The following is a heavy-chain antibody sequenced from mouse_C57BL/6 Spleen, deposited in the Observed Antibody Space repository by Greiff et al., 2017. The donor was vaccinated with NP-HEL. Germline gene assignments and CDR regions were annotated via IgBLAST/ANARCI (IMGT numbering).Heavy chain of an antibody. J-gene: IGHJ4*01. CDR1: GYTFTSYW. D-gene: IGHD2-3*01. CDR2: IDPSDSYT. V-gene: IGHV1-50*01. CDR3: ARPIYDGFYYAMDY. Sequence: VQLQQSGAELVKPGASVKLSCKASGYTFTSYWMQWVKQRPGQGLEWIGEIDPSDSYTNYNQKFKGKATLTVDTSSSTAYMQLSSLTSEDSAVYYCARPIYDGFYYAMDYWGQGTSVTVSS.